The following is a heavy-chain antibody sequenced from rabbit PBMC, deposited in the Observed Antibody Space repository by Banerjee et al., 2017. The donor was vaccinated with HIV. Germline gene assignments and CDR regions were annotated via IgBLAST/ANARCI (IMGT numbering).Heavy chain of an antibody. Sequence: EESGGDLVKPEGSLTLTCTASGFSFSSNYWICWVRQAPGKGLEWIGCIYNGDGSTYYARWVNGRFTISRSTSLNTVTLQMTSLTAADTATYFCARGYAGYAGYGYAMDYFNLWGPGTLVTVS. CDR1: GFSFSSNY. J-gene: IGHJ4*01. V-gene: IGHV1S47*01. CDR3: ARGYAGYAGYGYAMDYFNL. D-gene: IGHD6-1*01. CDR2: IYNGDGST.